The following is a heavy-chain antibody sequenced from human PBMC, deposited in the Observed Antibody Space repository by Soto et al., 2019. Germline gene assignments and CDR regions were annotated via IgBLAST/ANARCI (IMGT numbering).Heavy chain of an antibody. CDR2: IYYSGST. V-gene: IGHV4-39*01. Sequence: SETLPLTCTVSGVSISSSSYYWGWIRQPPGKGLEWIGSIYYSGSTYYNPSLKSRVTISVDTSKNQFSLKLSSVTAADTAVYYCARTVLGYCTNGVCPHYYHYMDVWGKGTTVTVSS. CDR1: GVSISSSSYY. J-gene: IGHJ6*03. D-gene: IGHD2-8*01. CDR3: ARTVLGYCTNGVCPHYYHYMDV.